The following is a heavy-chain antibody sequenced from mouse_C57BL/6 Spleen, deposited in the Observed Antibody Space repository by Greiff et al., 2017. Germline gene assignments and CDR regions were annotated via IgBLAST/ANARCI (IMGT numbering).Heavy chain of an antibody. CDR2: ISSGGDYI. D-gene: IGHD3-2*02. J-gene: IGHJ2*01. V-gene: IGHV5-9-1*02. Sequence: EVNVVESGEGLVKPGGSLKLSCAASGFTFSSYAMSWVRQTPEKRLEWVAYISSGGDYIYYADTVKGRFTISRDNARNTLYLQMSSLKSEDTAMYYCTRWTAQATSYFDYWGQGTTLTVSS. CDR1: GFTFSSYA. CDR3: TRWTAQATSYFDY.